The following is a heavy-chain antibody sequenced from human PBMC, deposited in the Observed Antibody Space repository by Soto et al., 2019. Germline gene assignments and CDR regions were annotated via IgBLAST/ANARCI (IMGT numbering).Heavy chain of an antibody. V-gene: IGHV1-69*13. CDR3: ARGRPYNRYGDDAFDI. Sequence: SVKVSCKASGGTFSSYAISWVRQAPGQGLEWMGGIIPIFGTANYAQKFQGRVTITADESTSTAYMELSSLRSEDTAVYYCARGRPYNRYGDDAFDIWGQGTMVPVSS. CDR2: IIPIFGTA. CDR1: GGTFSSYA. D-gene: IGHD1-1*01. J-gene: IGHJ3*02.